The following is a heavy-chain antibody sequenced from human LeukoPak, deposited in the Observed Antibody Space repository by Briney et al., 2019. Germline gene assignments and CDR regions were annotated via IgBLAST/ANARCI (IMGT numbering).Heavy chain of an antibody. D-gene: IGHD1-26*01. CDR3: ARQGYTASYYFLDY. Sequence: KPSETLSLTCSVSGDFFRSYWWGWVRQPAGKGLEWIGRIYSTGSTKFNPSLKSRLTMSMAASTNQFSLKLASVTAADTAIYFCARQGYTASYYFLDYWSQGTLVTVSS. J-gene: IGHJ4*02. V-gene: IGHV4-4*07. CDR1: GDFFRSYW. CDR2: IYSTGST.